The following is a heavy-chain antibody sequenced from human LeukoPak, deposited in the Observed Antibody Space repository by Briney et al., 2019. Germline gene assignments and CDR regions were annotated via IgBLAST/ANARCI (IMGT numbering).Heavy chain of an antibody. V-gene: IGHV1-2*06. CDR1: GYTFTGYY. Sequence: EASVKVPCKASGYTFTGYYMHWVRQAPGQGLEWMGRINPNSGGTNYAQKFQGRVTMTRDTSISTAYMELSRLRSDDTAVYYCATDSGNYLFDWFDPWGQGTLVTVSS. D-gene: IGHD1-26*01. CDR3: ATDSGNYLFDWFDP. CDR2: INPNSGGT. J-gene: IGHJ5*02.